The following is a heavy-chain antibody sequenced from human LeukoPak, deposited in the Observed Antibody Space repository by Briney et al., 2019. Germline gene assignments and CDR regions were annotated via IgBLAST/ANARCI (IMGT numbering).Heavy chain of an antibody. D-gene: IGHD1-14*01. J-gene: IGHJ4*02. CDR3: ARKDSGHNPFDF. CDR2: ISSSGFDT. CDR1: GFTFSSYA. V-gene: IGHV3-23*01. Sequence: GGSLRLSCAASGFTFSSYAMSWVRQAPGKGLEWVSGISSSGFDTPYADSVEGRFTVSRDNSRNTLYLQMNSLRVEDTAIYYCARKDSGHNPFDFWGQGTLVTVSS.